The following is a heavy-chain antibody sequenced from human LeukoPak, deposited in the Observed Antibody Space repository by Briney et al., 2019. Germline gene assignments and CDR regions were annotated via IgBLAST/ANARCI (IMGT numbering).Heavy chain of an antibody. CDR3: ASDFSGAYGRW. V-gene: IGHV1-2*02. D-gene: IGHD2-15*01. CDR1: GYTFTDYF. CDR2: TNPNSGDT. J-gene: IGHJ1*01. Sequence: ASVKVSCKASGYTFTDYFIHWVRQAPGQGLEWMGRTNPNSGDTNYAQKFQGRVTMTRDASISTVYMILSSLRSDDTAVYYCASDFSGAYGRWWGQGTLVTVSS.